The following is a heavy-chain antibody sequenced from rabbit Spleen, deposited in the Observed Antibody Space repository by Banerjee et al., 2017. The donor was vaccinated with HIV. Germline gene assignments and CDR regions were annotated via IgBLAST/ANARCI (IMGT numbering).Heavy chain of an antibody. CDR3: ARDAGTSFSTYGMDL. D-gene: IGHD8-1*01. J-gene: IGHJ6*01. CDR2: IYAGFSGNT. CDR1: GFSFSSSYY. Sequence: QEQLVESGGGLVQPEGSLTLTCKASGFSFSSSYYICWVRQAPGKGLEWIGCIYAGFSGNTYYASWAKGRFTISRTSSTTVTLQMTSLTAADTATYFCARDAGTSFSTYGMDLWGPGTLVTVS. V-gene: IGHV1S45*01.